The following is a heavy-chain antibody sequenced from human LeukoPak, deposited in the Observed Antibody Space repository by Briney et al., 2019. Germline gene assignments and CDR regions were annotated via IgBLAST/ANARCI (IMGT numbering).Heavy chain of an antibody. CDR1: GFTLSSYG. CDR2: IWYDGSNK. D-gene: IGHD6-13*01. V-gene: IGHV3-33*01. J-gene: IGHJ4*02. Sequence: GGSLRLSCAASGFTLSSYGMHWVRQAPGKGLEWVAVIWYDGSNKYHADSVKGRFTISRDNSKNTLYLQMNSLRAEDTAVYYCARDISAAGTRYFDYWGQGTLVTVSS. CDR3: ARDISAAGTRYFDY.